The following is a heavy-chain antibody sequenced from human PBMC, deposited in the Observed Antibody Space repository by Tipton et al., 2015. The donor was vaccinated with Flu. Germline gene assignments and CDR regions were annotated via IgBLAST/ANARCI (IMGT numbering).Heavy chain of an antibody. CDR2: IYYSGRT. CDR3: ARLSFYDVDLKNFYFDY. V-gene: IGHV4-39*02. J-gene: IGHJ4*02. CDR1: GGSISSSSYN. Sequence: TLSLTCTDSGGSISSSSYNWGWIRQPPGKGLEWIGSIYYSGRTYYNPSLKSRVAMSVDTSKNHLSLKLSSVTAADTAMFYCARLSFYDVDLKNFYFDYWGQGTLVTVSS. D-gene: IGHD3-10*02.